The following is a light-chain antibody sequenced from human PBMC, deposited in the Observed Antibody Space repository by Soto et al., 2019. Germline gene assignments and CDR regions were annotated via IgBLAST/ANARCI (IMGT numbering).Light chain of an antibody. J-gene: IGLJ1*01. CDR1: SSDVGGYNR. CDR3: SSYTSNITYV. V-gene: IGLV2-14*03. CDR2: DVS. Sequence: QSALTQPASVSGSPGQSITISCTGTSSDVGGYNRVSWYQHHPGKAPKLMICDVSDRPSGVSSRFSGSKSANTASLTISGLQAEDEADYYCSSYTSNITYVFGTGTKVTVL.